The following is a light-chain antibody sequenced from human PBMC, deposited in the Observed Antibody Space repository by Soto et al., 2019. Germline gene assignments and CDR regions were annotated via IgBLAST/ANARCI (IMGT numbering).Light chain of an antibody. CDR3: QQCSNWPT. J-gene: IGKJ3*01. Sequence: EIVLTQSPATLSLSPGERATLSCRSSQSVSSYLAWYQQKPGQAPRLLIYDASNRATGIPARFSGSGSGTGFTLSVFMLEPEDFAVYYWQQCSNWPTFGPGTKVDI. CDR2: DAS. V-gene: IGKV3-11*01. CDR1: QSVSSY.